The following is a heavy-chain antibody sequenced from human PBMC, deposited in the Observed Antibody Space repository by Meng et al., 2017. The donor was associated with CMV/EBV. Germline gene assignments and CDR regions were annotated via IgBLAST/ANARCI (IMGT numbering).Heavy chain of an antibody. J-gene: IGHJ5*02. CDR2: INQDGRQK. Sequence: GGSLRLSCAASGFNSSTYWMGWVRQAPGKRPEWVANINQDGRQKYHVGSLQGRFTISRDNPKNSLYPQMDRLTADDPAVYYCATLPTGVPWVDPWGQGTLVTVSS. CDR1: GFNSSTYW. CDR3: ATLPTGVPWVDP. V-gene: IGHV3-7*01. D-gene: IGHD2-15*01.